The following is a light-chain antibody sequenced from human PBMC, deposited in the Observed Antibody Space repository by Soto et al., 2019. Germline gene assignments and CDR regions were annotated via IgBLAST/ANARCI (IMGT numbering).Light chain of an antibody. CDR3: QQNYNTPPYT. CDR2: WAS. CDR1: QNVLYTCNTENY. V-gene: IGKV4-1*01. J-gene: IGKJ2*01. Sequence: DIVMTQSPDSLAVSLGERATINCKSSQNVLYTCNTENYLAWFQQKPGQPPKLLIYWASTRKSGVPDRFTGRGSGSDFTLTISSQQAEDVAVYYCQQNYNTPPYTFGQGTKLEI.